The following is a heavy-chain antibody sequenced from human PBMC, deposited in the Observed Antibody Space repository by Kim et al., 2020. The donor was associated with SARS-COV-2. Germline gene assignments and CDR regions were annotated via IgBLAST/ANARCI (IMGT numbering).Heavy chain of an antibody. CDR2: ISGSGGNT. J-gene: IGHJ6*02. CDR3: AKERWLQLYYYYGMDV. CDR1: GFSISSYA. Sequence: GGSLRLSCAASGFSISSYALSWVRQAPGKGLEWVSAISGSGGNTYYADSVKGRFTISRDNSKNTLYLQMNSLRAEDTAVYYCAKERWLQLYYYYGMDVWGQGTTVTVSS. D-gene: IGHD5-12*01. V-gene: IGHV3-23*01.